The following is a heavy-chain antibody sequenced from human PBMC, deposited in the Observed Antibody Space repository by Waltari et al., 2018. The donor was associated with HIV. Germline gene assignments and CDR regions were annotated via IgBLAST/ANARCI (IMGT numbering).Heavy chain of an antibody. CDR1: GFTFSSYW. J-gene: IGHJ4*02. D-gene: IGHD1-26*01. Sequence: EVQLVESGGGLVQPGGSLSLSCAASGFTFSSYWMDWVRQAPGKVLVWVSSINSDGSSTGYGDSVTGRFTISRDNAKKTLYLQMNSLIDDDTAVYYCARDRYTGSSDFDYWGQGTLVSVSS. CDR2: INSDGSST. CDR3: ARDRYTGSSDFDY. V-gene: IGHV3-74*01.